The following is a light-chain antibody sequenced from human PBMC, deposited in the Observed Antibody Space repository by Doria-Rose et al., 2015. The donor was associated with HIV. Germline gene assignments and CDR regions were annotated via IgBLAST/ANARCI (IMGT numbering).Light chain of an antibody. J-gene: IGKJ1*01. CDR1: QSFSSTY. CDR3: HQYGTSWT. Sequence: EIVLTQSPGTLSLSPGERATLSCRASQSFSSTYLACYQQRPGKAPSRLIYDGSTSATVIQDRFSASVSGTDFTLTINRLEPEDFALYYCHQYGTSWTFGQGTKVEI. V-gene: IGKV3-20*01. CDR2: DGS.